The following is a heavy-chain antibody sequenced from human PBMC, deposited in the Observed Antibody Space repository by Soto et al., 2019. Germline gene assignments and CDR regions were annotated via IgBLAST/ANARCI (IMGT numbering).Heavy chain of an antibody. D-gene: IGHD3-10*01. CDR1: GYRFTSYW. CDR3: ARRAPYYYGSGSRNYYYYMDV. J-gene: IGHJ6*03. V-gene: IGHV5-51*01. Sequence: GESLKISCKGSGYRFTSYWIGWVRQMPGKGLEWMGIIYPGDSDTRYSPSFQGQVTISADKSISTAYLQWSSLKASDTAMYYCARRAPYYYGSGSRNYYYYMDVWGKGTTVTVSS. CDR2: IYPGDSDT.